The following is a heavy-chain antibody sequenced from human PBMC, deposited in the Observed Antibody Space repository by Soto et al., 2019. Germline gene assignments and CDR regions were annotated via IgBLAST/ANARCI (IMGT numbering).Heavy chain of an antibody. Sequence: GGSLRLSCAASGFTFISYAMHWGRQAPGKGLEWVAVISYDGSNKYYADSVKGRFTISRDNSKNTLYLQMNSLRAEDTAVYYCARDIVVVPAAIRRGGTYYYYGMDVWGQGTTVTVSS. D-gene: IGHD2-2*02. CDR2: ISYDGSNK. V-gene: IGHV3-30-3*01. J-gene: IGHJ6*02. CDR3: ARDIVVVPAAIRRGGTYYYYGMDV. CDR1: GFTFISYA.